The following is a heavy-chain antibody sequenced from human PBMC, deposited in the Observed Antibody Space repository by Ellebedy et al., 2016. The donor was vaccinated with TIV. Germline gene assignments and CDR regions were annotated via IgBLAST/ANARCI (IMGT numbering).Heavy chain of an antibody. Sequence: PGGSLTLSCAVSAITPSRYAMTWVRPAPGPGLEWVSAITGRSATIYYADSLKGRFTISRDNSKNTLYLQMNSLRAEDTAVYYCAKYLTGWQVDYWGQGTLVTVSS. J-gene: IGHJ4*02. V-gene: IGHV3-23*01. D-gene: IGHD1-20*01. CDR1: AITPSRYA. CDR2: ITGRSATI. CDR3: AKYLTGWQVDY.